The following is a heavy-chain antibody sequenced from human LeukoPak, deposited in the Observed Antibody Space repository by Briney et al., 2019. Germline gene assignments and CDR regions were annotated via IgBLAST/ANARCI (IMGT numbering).Heavy chain of an antibody. D-gene: IGHD1-26*01. CDR2: IRYDGSNK. CDR3: AKDEVGRATRFNFDY. J-gene: IGHJ4*02. CDR1: GFTFSSYG. Sequence: PGGSLRLSCAASGFTFSSYGMHWVRQAPGKGLEWVAFIRYDGSNKYYADSVKGRFTISRDNSKNTLYLQMNSLRAKDTAVYYCAKDEVGRATRFNFDYWGQGTLVTVSS. V-gene: IGHV3-30*02.